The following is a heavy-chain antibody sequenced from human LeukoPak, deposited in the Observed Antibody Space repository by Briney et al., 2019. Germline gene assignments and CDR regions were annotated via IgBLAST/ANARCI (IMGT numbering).Heavy chain of an antibody. V-gene: IGHV3-21*01. CDR3: ARIYDSSGYYYLTNYYGMDV. J-gene: IGHJ6*02. D-gene: IGHD3-22*01. Sequence: GGSLRLSCAASGFTFSSYSMNWVRQAPGKGLEWVSSISSSSYIYYADSVKGRFTISRDNAKNSLYLQMNSLRAEDTAVYCCARIYDSSGYYYLTNYYGMDVWGQGTTVTVSS. CDR1: GFTFSSYS. CDR2: ISSSSYI.